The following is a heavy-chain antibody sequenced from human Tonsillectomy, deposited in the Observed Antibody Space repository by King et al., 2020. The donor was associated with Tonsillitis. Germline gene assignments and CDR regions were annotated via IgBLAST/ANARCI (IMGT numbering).Heavy chain of an antibody. CDR1: GFTFSSYP. CDR3: ARDRLALSCSEADGMDV. CDR2: ISYDGSTK. J-gene: IGHJ6*02. D-gene: IGHD3-10*02. V-gene: IGHV3-30*04. Sequence: VQLVESGGGVVQPGRSLRLSCAASGFTFSSYPMHWVRQAPGKGLEWVAVISYDGSTKYYADSVKGQFTISRDNSKNTLFLQMNSLRGEDTAVYYCARDRLALSCSEADGMDVWGQGTTVTVSS.